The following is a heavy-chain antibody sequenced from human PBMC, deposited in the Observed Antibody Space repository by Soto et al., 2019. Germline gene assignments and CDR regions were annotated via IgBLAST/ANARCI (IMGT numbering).Heavy chain of an antibody. J-gene: IGHJ4*02. CDR3: ARGASNWKYFDY. CDR1: DASIRGYY. CDR2: FHYSGIS. Sequence: SETLSLTCTVSDASIRGYYWSWIRQPPGKGLEWIGYFHYSGISNYNSSLKSRVTMSLDTSKNQFSLKLSSVSAADTAIYYCARGASNWKYFDYWGQGALGTASS. V-gene: IGHV4-59*01. D-gene: IGHD1-20*01.